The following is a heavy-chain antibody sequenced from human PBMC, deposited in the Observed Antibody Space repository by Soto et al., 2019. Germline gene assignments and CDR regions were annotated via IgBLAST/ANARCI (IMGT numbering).Heavy chain of an antibody. D-gene: IGHD5-18*01. Sequence: LPLTCTVSGGSISSYYWSWIRQPAGKGLEWIGRIYTSGSTNYNPSLKSRVTMSVDTSKNQFSLKLSSVTAADTAVYYCAREYSYGLIGYYYYGMDVWGQGTTVTVSS. CDR2: IYTSGST. CDR1: GGSISSYY. CDR3: AREYSYGLIGYYYYGMDV. V-gene: IGHV4-4*07. J-gene: IGHJ6*02.